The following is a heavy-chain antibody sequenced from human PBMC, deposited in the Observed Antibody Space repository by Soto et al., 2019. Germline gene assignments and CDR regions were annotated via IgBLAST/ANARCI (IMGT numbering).Heavy chain of an antibody. CDR3: GRGRSGQIVVFY. V-gene: IGHV1-2*02. CDR2: IGPESGAT. J-gene: IGHJ4*02. CDR1: GYTFTGHY. Sequence: GALVQVSCKASGYTFTGHYIHWVRQAPEQGPEWMGEIGPESGATRYAQKFQGRVTMTRDMSITTVYMELNNLSPDDTAVYYCGRGRSGQIVVFYWGQGTPVTVSS. D-gene: IGHD5-12*01.